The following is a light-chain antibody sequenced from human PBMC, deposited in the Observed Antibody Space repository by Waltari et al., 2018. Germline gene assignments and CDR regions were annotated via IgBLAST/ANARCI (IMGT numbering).Light chain of an antibody. CDR3: ATWDYSLDGQV. J-gene: IGLJ3*02. Sequence: QSVLTQPPSASGTPGQRVTITCSGSRSYIGAEVVHWSQVLPGTAPNLLIHSTNQRPSGDPARFSGSKSGTSASLAISGLQSEDEADYYCATWDYSLDGQVFGGGTKLTVL. V-gene: IGLV1-44*01. CDR2: STN. CDR1: RSYIGAEV.